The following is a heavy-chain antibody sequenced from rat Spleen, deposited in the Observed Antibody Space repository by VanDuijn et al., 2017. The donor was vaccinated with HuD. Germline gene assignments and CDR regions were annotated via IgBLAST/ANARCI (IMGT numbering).Heavy chain of an antibody. CDR3: TGSNPNWFAY. CDR1: GFTFSNYY. V-gene: IGHV5-25*01. D-gene: IGHD3-4*01. J-gene: IGHJ3*01. CDR2: ISTGGGNT. Sequence: EVQLVESGGGLVQPGRSMKLSCAASGFTFSNYYMAWVRQAPTKGLEWVASISTGGGNTYYPDKVKGRFVISKDNAKNTGYLQMTNLKSEDTAMYYCTGSNPNWFAYWGQGTLVTVSS.